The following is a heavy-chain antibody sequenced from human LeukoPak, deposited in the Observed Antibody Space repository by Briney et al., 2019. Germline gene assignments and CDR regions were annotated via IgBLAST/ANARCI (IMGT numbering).Heavy chain of an antibody. CDR3: ARDRDANWFDP. CDR1: GGSISSYY. J-gene: IGHJ5*02. Sequence: SETLSLTCSVSGGSISSYYWSWIRQPAEKGLEWIGHIYTSGSTKYNPSLKSRVTMSVDTSKNQFSLKLSSVTAADTAVYYCARDRDANWFDPWGQGTLVTVSS. V-gene: IGHV4-4*07. CDR2: IYTSGST. D-gene: IGHD2-21*02.